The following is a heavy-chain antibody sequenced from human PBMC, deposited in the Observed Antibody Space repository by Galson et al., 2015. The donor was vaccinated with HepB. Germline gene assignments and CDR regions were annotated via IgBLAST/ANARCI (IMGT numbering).Heavy chain of an antibody. J-gene: IGHJ4*02. Sequence: SLRLSCAASGFTFGTYCMSWLRQAPGKGLEWLSTINGGGDDKNYADSVKGRFTSSRDNTKNTLYLQMDSLRADDTAIYYCAKGGCDGLGLCFYFWCRGNVATVSS. CDR3: AKGGCDGLGLCFYF. V-gene: IGHV3-23*01. D-gene: IGHD2-21*02. CDR2: INGGGDDK. CDR1: GFTFGTYC.